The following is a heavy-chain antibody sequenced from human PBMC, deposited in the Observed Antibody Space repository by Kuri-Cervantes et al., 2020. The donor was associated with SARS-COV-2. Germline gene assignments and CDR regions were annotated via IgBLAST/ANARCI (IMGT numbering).Heavy chain of an antibody. CDR1: GFTFSSYS. CDR3: ASYDDYNYYFDY. J-gene: IGHJ4*02. V-gene: IGHV3-48*04. Sequence: GESLKISCAASGFTFSSYSMNWVRQAPGKGLEWVSYISSSGSTIYYADSVKGRFTISRDNAKNSLYLQMNSLRAEDTAVYYCASYDDYNYYFDYWGQGTLVTVSS. D-gene: IGHD3-3*01. CDR2: ISSSGSTI.